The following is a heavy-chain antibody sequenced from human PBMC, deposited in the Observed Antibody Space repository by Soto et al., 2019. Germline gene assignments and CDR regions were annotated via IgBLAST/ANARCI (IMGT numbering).Heavy chain of an antibody. CDR1: GGSFSGYY. CDR2: INHSGST. J-gene: IGHJ4*02. CDR3: ARPGDCRTHFDY. D-gene: IGHD2-21*02. Sequence: QVQLQQWGAGLFKPSETLSLTCAVYGGSFSGYYWSWIRQPPGKGLEWIGEINHSGSTNYNQSFKSRVTISVDTSKNQFSLQLSSVTAAHTAVYYGARPGDCRTHFDYWGQGTLVTVSS. V-gene: IGHV4-34*01.